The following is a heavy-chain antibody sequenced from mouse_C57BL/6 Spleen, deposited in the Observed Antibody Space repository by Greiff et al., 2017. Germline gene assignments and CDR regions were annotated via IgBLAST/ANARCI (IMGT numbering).Heavy chain of an antibody. D-gene: IGHD4-1*02. V-gene: IGHV1-15*01. Sequence: VQLQQSGAELVRPGASVTLSCKASGYTFTDYEMHWVKQTPVHGLEWIGAIDPETGGTAYNQKFKGKAILTADKSSSTAYMELRSLTSEDSAVYYCTRSNWDDVWGTGTTVTVSS. J-gene: IGHJ1*03. CDR2: IDPETGGT. CDR3: TRSNWDDV. CDR1: GYTFTDYE.